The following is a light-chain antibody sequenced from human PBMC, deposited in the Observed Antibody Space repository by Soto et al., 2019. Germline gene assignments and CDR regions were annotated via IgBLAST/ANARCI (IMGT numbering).Light chain of an antibody. CDR1: TSDIGSYNH. CDR3: SSYTGSSPLVI. CDR2: DVS. J-gene: IGLJ2*01. Sequence: QSALTQPPSVSGSPGQSVTISCTGTTSDIGSYNHVSWYRQSPGSAPNLMIYDVSNRPSGVPDRFFGSKSGNTASLIISGLQAEDEADYYCSSYTGSSPLVIFGGGTKLTVL. V-gene: IGLV2-18*02.